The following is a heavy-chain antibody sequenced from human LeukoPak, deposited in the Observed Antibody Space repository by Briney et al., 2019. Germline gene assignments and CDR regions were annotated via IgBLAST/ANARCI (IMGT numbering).Heavy chain of an antibody. D-gene: IGHD6-13*01. V-gene: IGHV4-30-2*01. CDR1: GGSISSGGYS. CDR3: ARGRGYSRTYYYGMDV. CDR2: IYHSGST. J-gene: IGHJ6*02. Sequence: SETLSLTCAVSGGSISSGGYSWSWIRQPPGKGLEWIGYIYHSGSTYYNPSLKSRVTISVDTSKNQFSPKLSSVTAADTAVYYCARGRGYSRTYYYGMDVWGQGTTVTVPS.